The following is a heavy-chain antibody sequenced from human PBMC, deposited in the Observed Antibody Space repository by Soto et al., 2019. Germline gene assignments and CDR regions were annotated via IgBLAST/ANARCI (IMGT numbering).Heavy chain of an antibody. D-gene: IGHD6-19*01. CDR3: ARYPNPTVAGLPFDL. CDR2: TRQDGGQE. CDR1: GFTFSSYW. V-gene: IGHV3-7*03. J-gene: IGHJ4*02. Sequence: GGSLRLSCAASGFTFSSYWMSWVRQAPGKGLEWVTHTRQDGGQEYYVDSVKGRFTISRDNAKNSLYLQMNSLRVEDTAVYYCARYPNPTVAGLPFDLWGQGTLVTVSS.